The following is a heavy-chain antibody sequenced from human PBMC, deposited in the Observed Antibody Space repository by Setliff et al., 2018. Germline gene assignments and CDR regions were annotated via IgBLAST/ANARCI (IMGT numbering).Heavy chain of an antibody. V-gene: IGHV1-46*01. CDR3: ATDSTQSGSYWDDAFDV. J-gene: IGHJ3*01. CDR2: INPSSGRT. D-gene: IGHD1-26*01. CDR1: GYTFTSHY. Sequence: GASVKVSCKASGYTFTSHYMHWVRQAPGLGLEWMGTINPSSGRTSYAQKFQGRVTMTRDTSTDTAYMELSSLRSEDTAVYYCATDSTQSGSYWDDAFDVWGQGTMVTVSS.